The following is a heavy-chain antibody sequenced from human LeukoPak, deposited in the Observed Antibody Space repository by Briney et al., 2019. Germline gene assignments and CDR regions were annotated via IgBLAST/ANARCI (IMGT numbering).Heavy chain of an antibody. CDR2: ISDSGDNT. CDR1: GFTFSSHW. J-gene: IGHJ4*02. D-gene: IGHD3-10*01. V-gene: IGHV3-23*01. CDR3: ARPYASGSYYPY. Sequence: SGGSLRLSCAASGFTFSSHWMHCVRQAPGKGLEWVSAISDSGDNTYYADSVKGRFTISRDNSKNTLYLQMNSLRAEDTAVYYCARPYASGSYYPYWGQGTLVTVSS.